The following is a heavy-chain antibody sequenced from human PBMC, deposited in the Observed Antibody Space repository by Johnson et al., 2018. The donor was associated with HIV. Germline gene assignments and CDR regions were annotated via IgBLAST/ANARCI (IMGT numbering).Heavy chain of an antibody. V-gene: IGHV3-66*01. Sequence: VQLVESGGGLVQPGGSLRLSCAASGFSVSNNYMSWVRQAPGKGLEWVSVIYSGGSTYYADSVKGRFTISRDNSKNTLYLQMNSLRAEDTAVYYCARSQVSLRVGATLPPSYAFDIWGQGTLVSVSS. CDR3: ARSQVSLRVGATLPPSYAFDI. D-gene: IGHD1-26*01. CDR1: GFSVSNNY. J-gene: IGHJ3*02. CDR2: IYSGGST.